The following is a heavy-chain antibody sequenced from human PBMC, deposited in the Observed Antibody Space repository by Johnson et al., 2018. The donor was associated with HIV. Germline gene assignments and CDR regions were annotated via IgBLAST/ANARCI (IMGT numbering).Heavy chain of an antibody. J-gene: IGHJ3*02. CDR1: GFTFSSHG. CDR2: IKQDGRT. D-gene: IGHD6-19*01. Sequence: QVQLVESGGGVVQPGRSLRLSCAASGFTFSSHGMHWVRQAPGKGLEWVANIKQDGRTNYADSVKGRFTISRDNSKNTLYLQMNSLRAEDTAVYYCAKRGSGWPSDAFDIWGQGTMVTVSS. CDR3: AKRGSGWPSDAFDI. V-gene: IGHV3-33*06.